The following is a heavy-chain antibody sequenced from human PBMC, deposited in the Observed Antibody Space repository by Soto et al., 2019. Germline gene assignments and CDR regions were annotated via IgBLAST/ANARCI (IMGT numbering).Heavy chain of an antibody. CDR1: GYTFTSYG. CDR3: ARVDYYPPYYYYGMDV. D-gene: IGHD3-10*01. J-gene: IGHJ6*02. CDR2: ISAYNGNT. Sequence: ASVKVSCKASGYTFTSYGISWVRQAPGQGLEWMGWISAYNGNTNYAQKLQGRVTMTTDTSTSTAYMELRSLRSDDTAVYYCARVDYYPPYYYYGMDVWGQGTTVTVSS. V-gene: IGHV1-18*01.